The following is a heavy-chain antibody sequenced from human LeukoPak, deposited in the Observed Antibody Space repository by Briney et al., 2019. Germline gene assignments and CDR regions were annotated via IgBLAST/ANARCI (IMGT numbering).Heavy chain of an antibody. Sequence: SETLSLTCTVSGGSISSSSYYWGWIRQPPGKGLEWIGSIYYSGSTYYNPSLKSRVTISVDTSKNQFSLKLSSVTAAGTAVYYCAARPLWGELLNYWGQGTLVTVSS. CDR3: AARPLWGELLNY. V-gene: IGHV4-39*07. CDR2: IYYSGST. J-gene: IGHJ4*02. D-gene: IGHD1-26*01. CDR1: GGSISSSSYY.